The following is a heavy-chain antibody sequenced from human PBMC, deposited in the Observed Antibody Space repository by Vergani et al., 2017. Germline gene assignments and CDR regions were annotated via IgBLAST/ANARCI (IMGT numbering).Heavy chain of an antibody. CDR2: TWYDGNNK. CDR1: GFTFNQCG. CDR3: ARDLRLLYNRFDP. V-gene: IGHV3-33*01. Sequence: QVQLVESGGGVVQPGRSLGLSCAASGFTFNQCGMHWVRQAPGKGLEWVAVTWYDGNNKQYADSVKGRFTISRDNSKSTMYLQMNSLRDEDTGVYYCARDLRLLYNRFDPWGQGTLVTVSS. D-gene: IGHD1-14*01. J-gene: IGHJ5*02.